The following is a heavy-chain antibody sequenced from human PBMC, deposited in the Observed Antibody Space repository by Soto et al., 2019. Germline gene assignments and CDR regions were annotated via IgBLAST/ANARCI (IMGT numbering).Heavy chain of an antibody. D-gene: IGHD1-26*01. V-gene: IGHV6-1*01. CDR3: AREWHPVVKSMGSPDYNWFDP. CDR1: GDSVSSNSAA. CDR2: TYYRSKWYN. Sequence: PSQTLSLTCAISGDSVSSNSAAWNWIRQSPSRGLEWLGRTYYRSKWYNDYAVSVKSRITINPDTSKNQFALQLNSVTPEDTAVYYCAREWHPVVKSMGSPDYNWFDPWGQGTLVTVAS. J-gene: IGHJ5*02.